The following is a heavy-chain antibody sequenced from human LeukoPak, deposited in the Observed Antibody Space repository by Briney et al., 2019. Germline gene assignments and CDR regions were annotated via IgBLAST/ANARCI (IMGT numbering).Heavy chain of an antibody. D-gene: IGHD6-13*01. J-gene: IGHJ6*03. V-gene: IGHV5-51*01. CDR1: GYRFTSYW. CDR3: ARHGRGSSWSKPHYYYYMDV. CDR2: IYPGDSDT. Sequence: GESLKISCKGSGYRFTSYWIGWVRQMPGKGLEWMGIIYPGDSDTRYSPSFQGQVTISADKSISTAYLQWSSLKASDTAMYYCARHGRGSSWSKPHYYYYMDVWGKGTTVTISS.